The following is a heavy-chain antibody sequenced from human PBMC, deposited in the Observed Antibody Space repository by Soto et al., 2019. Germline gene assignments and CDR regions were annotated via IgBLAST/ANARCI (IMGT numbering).Heavy chain of an antibody. J-gene: IGHJ4*02. CDR1: GFTFSSYW. V-gene: IGHV3-74*01. D-gene: IGHD6-19*01. CDR2: INTDGSST. CDR3: ARGIGVVVAGGLDY. Sequence: EVQLVESGGGLVQPGGSLRLSCAASGFTFSSYWMHWVRQAPGKGLMWVSRINTDGSSTSYADSVKGRFTISRDNAKNTLYLQMTMLRAEDTAVYYCARGIGVVVAGGLDYWGQGTLVTVSS.